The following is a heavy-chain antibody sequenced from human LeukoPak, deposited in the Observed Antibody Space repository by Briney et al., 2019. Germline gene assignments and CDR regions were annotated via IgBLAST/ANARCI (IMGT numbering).Heavy chain of an antibody. CDR3: AGYLFICYDYYIDV. V-gene: IGHV4-59*08. J-gene: IGHJ6*03. CDR1: GGSLSSYY. D-gene: IGHD3-16*01. Sequence: SETLSLTCTVSGGSLSSYYWSWVRQPPGKGLEWIGYIYFSGSTNYNPSLKGRGTISVETSKNKFYLKLSSVTTADKAVYYCAGYLFICYDYYIDVWGKGTTVTVSS. CDR2: IYFSGST.